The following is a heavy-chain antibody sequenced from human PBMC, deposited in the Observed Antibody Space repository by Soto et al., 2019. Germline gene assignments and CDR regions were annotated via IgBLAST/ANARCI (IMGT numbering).Heavy chain of an antibody. Sequence: QVQLQQSGPGLVKPSQTLSLTCAISGDSVSSNSAAWNWIRQSPSRGLEWLGRTYYRSKWYNDYAVSVKSRITINPDTSKNQFSLQLNSVTPEDTAVYYCAREGEAYCSGGSCYASYYYYYMDVWGKGTTVTVSS. V-gene: IGHV6-1*01. CDR2: TYYRSKWYN. D-gene: IGHD2-15*01. CDR1: GDSVSSNSAA. CDR3: AREGEAYCSGGSCYASYYYYYMDV. J-gene: IGHJ6*03.